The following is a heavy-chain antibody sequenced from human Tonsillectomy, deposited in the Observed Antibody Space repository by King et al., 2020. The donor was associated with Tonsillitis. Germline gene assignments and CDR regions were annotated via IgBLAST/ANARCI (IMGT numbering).Heavy chain of an antibody. V-gene: IGHV5-51*01. D-gene: IGHD2-2*01. CDR1: GYSFTSYW. Sequence: QLVQSGAEVKKPGASLKISCKGSGYSFTSYWIGWVRQMPGKGLEWMGIIYPGDSDTRYSPSFQGKVTISADKSISTAYLQWSSLKASDTAMYYCARQGVVPAAMRYYYYGMDVWGQGTTVTVSS. J-gene: IGHJ6*02. CDR2: IYPGDSDT. CDR3: ARQGVVPAAMRYYYYGMDV.